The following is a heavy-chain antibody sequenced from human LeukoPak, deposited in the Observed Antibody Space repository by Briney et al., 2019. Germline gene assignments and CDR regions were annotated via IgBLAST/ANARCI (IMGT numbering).Heavy chain of an antibody. J-gene: IGHJ4*02. CDR3: ARDFDS. CDR1: GDSFNSYY. V-gene: IGHV4-4*07. CDR2: IYNSGST. Sequence: PSETLSLTCTVSGDSFNSYYWSWTRQPAGKGLEWIGLIYNSGSTNYNPSLKSRVTMSVDASKNQFSLKLSSVTAADTAVYYCARDFDSWGQGTLVTVSS.